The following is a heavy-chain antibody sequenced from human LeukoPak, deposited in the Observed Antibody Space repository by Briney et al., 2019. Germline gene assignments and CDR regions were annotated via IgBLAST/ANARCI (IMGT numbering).Heavy chain of an antibody. CDR1: GVSFSTSG. J-gene: IGHJ4*02. D-gene: IGHD6-13*01. Sequence: GGSLRLSCAPSGVSFSTSGMHWVRQAPGKGLEWVGFLQYDGSVEYSADSVKGRFTISRDNSKNTLYLQMNSLRAEDTAVYYCASASSHRTAAGGDYWGQGTLVTVSS. CDR2: LQYDGSVE. V-gene: IGHV3-30*02. CDR3: ASASSHRTAAGGDY.